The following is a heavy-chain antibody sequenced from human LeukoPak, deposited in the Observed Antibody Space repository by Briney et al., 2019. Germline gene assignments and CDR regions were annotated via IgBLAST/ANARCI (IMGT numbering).Heavy chain of an antibody. J-gene: IGHJ4*02. Sequence: PGGSLRLSCAASGFTFSSYAMSWVRRAPGKGLEWVSAISRSGDSTYYADSVKGRFTISRDNSKNTLYLQMDGLRAEDTAIYYCARITGNFGTYRYDYWGQGSLVTVSS. CDR3: ARITGNFGTYRYDY. CDR2: ISRSGDST. D-gene: IGHD3-16*02. V-gene: IGHV3-23*01. CDR1: GFTFSSYA.